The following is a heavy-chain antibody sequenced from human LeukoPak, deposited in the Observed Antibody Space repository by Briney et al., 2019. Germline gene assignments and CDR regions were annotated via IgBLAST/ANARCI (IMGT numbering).Heavy chain of an antibody. CDR3: ARPQRYSNYALDY. J-gene: IGHJ4*02. CDR1: GGSFSGYY. Sequence: PSETLSLTCAVYGGSFSGYYWGWIRQPPGKGLEWIGSIYYSGSTYYKPSLKSRVTMSVDTSKDQFSLKLSSVTAADTAVYYCARPQRYSNYALDYWGQGTLVTVSS. V-gene: IGHV4-34*01. D-gene: IGHD4-11*01. CDR2: IYYSGST.